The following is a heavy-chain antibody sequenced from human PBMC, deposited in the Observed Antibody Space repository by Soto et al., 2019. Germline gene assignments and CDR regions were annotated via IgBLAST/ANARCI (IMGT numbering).Heavy chain of an antibody. D-gene: IGHD3-10*01. J-gene: IGHJ4*02. V-gene: IGHV4-4*02. CDR2: AYHSGST. CDR3: ARSPPSSYYGGSGTFDY. Sequence: QLQLQESGPGLVRPSGTLSLTCAVSGGFTSTNNWWSWVRQPPGKGLEWIGDAYHSGSTEYNPSLKSRVSISVDKSKTQISLKLTSATAADTAVYYCARSPPSSYYGGSGTFDYWGQGTLVTVSS. CDR1: GGFTSTNNW.